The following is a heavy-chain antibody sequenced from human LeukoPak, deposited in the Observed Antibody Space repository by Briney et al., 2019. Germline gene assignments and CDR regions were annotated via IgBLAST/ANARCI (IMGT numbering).Heavy chain of an antibody. V-gene: IGHV4-30-4*01. J-gene: IGHJ6*02. Sequence: SETLSLTCTVSGGSISSGDYYWSWIRQPPGKGLEWIGYIYYSGSTYYNPSLKSRVTISVDTSKNQFSLKLSSVTAADTAVYYCARGGVYYYYYGMDVWGQGTTVTVSS. CDR3: ARGGVYYYYYGMDV. D-gene: IGHD3-10*01. CDR1: GGSISSGDYY. CDR2: IYYSGST.